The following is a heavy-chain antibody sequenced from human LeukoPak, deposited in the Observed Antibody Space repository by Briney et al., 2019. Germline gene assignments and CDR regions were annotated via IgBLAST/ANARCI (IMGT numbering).Heavy chain of an antibody. V-gene: IGHV4-39*01. CDR2: IYYSGNT. D-gene: IGHD3-22*01. Sequence: SETLSLTCTVSGGSISSSTYYWGWIRQPPGKGLEWIGSIYYSGNTYYSPSLKSRVTISVDTSKNQFSLKLSSVTAADTAVYYCANGYDSSGYPFDYWGQGTLVTVSS. CDR3: ANGYDSSGYPFDY. CDR1: GGSISSSTYY. J-gene: IGHJ4*02.